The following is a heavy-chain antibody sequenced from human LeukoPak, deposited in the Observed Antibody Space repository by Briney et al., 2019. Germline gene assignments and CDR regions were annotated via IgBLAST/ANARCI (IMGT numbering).Heavy chain of an antibody. CDR3: ARASLGVVVPAAMLGIWFDP. V-gene: IGHV4-39*01. CDR2: INYSGST. J-gene: IGHJ5*02. Sequence: SETLSLTCTVSGGSISSSSYYWGWLRQPPGKGLEWIGSINYSGSTYYNPSPKSRVTISVDTSKNQFSLKLSSVTAADTAVYYCARASLGVVVPAAMLGIWFDPWGQGTLVTVSS. CDR1: GGSISSSSYY. D-gene: IGHD2-2*01.